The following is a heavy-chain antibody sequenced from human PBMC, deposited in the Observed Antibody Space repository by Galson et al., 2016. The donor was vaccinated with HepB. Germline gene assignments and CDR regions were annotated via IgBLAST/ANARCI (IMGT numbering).Heavy chain of an antibody. V-gene: IGHV3-48*03. D-gene: IGHD3-3*01. CDR1: GFTFSTYN. CDR2: ISVTGTTI. CDR3: ARDSRATFGEPNWFDP. Sequence: SLRLSCAASGFTFSTYNMNWVRQAPGKGLDWISYISVTGTTIAYAASVQGRFIISRDNAKNSLFLQMNSLRVEDTAVYYWARDSRATFGEPNWFDPWGQGTLVIVSS. J-gene: IGHJ5*02.